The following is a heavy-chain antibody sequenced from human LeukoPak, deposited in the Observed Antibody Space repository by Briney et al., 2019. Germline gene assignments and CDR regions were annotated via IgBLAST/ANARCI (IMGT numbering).Heavy chain of an antibody. D-gene: IGHD3-3*01. J-gene: IGHJ6*02. CDR2: IYYSGRT. CDR1: GGSITSYY. CDR3: VRSFGVAIWDYYYYGMDV. V-gene: IGHV4-59*08. Sequence: SETLSLTCTVSGGSITSYYWSWIRQPPGKGLEWIGYIYYSGRTNYNPSLKSRVSISVDTSKNQFSLNLSSVTAADTAVYYCVRSFGVAIWDYYYYGMDVWGQGTTVTVSS.